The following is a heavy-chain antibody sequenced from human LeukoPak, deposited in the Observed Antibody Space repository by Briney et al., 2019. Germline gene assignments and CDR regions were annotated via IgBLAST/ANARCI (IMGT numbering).Heavy chain of an antibody. Sequence: GGSLRLSCAASGFTFSSFEMNWVRQAPGKGLEWVSYISSSGSTIYYADSVKGRFTISRDNAKNSLYLQMNSLRAEDTAVYYCARGITMIVVVSGSYAFDIWGQGTMVTVSS. D-gene: IGHD3-22*01. CDR3: ARGITMIVVVSGSYAFDI. J-gene: IGHJ3*02. V-gene: IGHV3-48*03. CDR2: ISSSGSTI. CDR1: GFTFSSFE.